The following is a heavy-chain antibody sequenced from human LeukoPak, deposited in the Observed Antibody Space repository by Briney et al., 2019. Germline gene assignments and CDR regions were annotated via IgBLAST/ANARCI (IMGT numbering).Heavy chain of an antibody. V-gene: IGHV3-23*01. CDR1: GFIFSSFA. CDR2: ISASGGNT. Sequence: GGSLRLSCTASGFIFSSFAMNWVRQAPGKGLEWVSGISASGGNTNYTDSVKGRFTISRDNSQNTLYLQMDSLRAEDTAIYYCAKDFYESSGYSFDHWGQGTLVAVSS. CDR3: AKDFYESSGYSFDH. D-gene: IGHD3-22*01. J-gene: IGHJ4*02.